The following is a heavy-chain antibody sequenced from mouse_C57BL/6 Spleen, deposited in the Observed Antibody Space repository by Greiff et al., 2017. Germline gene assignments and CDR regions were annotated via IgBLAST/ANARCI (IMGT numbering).Heavy chain of an antibody. CDR2: IDPTSGGT. Sequence: VQLQQSGAELVKPGASVTLSCKASGYTFTSYWMHWVKQRPGRGLEWIGRIDPTSGGTKYNETFKSKATLTVDKPSSTAYMQLSSLTSEDSAVYYCARENWDVENWYFDVWGTGTTVTVSS. J-gene: IGHJ1*03. V-gene: IGHV1-72*01. D-gene: IGHD4-1*01. CDR1: GYTFTSYW. CDR3: ARENWDVENWYFDV.